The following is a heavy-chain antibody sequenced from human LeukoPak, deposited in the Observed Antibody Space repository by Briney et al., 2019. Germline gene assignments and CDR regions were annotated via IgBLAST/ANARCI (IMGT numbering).Heavy chain of an antibody. CDR3: ARQVSDYYYYYMDV. CDR2: IYYSGST. Sequence: SETLSLTCSVSGGSFSSSHYYWGWLRQPPGEGLQWLGNIYYSGSTYYNPSLESRVTISLDTSKNYFSLKLGSVTAADTAVYYCARQVSDYYYYYMDVWGKGTAVTVSS. V-gene: IGHV4-39*01. D-gene: IGHD5/OR15-5a*01. CDR1: GGSFSSSHYY. J-gene: IGHJ6*03.